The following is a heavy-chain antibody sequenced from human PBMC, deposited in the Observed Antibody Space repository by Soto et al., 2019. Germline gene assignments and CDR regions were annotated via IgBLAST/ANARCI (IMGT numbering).Heavy chain of an antibody. Sequence: QVQLQESGPGLVKPSETLSLTCTVSGGSISSYYWSWIRQPAGKGLEWIGRIYTSGSTNYNPSLKSRITMSVDTYKNQFSLKLGSVTAADTAVYYCARAVLMVYEHVGYFAYWGQGTLVPVSS. CDR3: ARAVLMVYEHVGYFAY. V-gene: IGHV4-4*07. D-gene: IGHD2-8*01. J-gene: IGHJ4*02. CDR2: IYTSGST. CDR1: GGSISSYY.